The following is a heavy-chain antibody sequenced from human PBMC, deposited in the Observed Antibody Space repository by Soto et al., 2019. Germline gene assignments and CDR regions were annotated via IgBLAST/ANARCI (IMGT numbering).Heavy chain of an antibody. Sequence: ASVKVSCKASGYTLTSYAMHWVRQAPGQGLEWMGWMNCNSGNTDYAQKFQGRVTMTRNTSISTAYMELSSLRSEDTAVYYCARGLVYGSGRNWFDPWGQGTLVTVSS. D-gene: IGHD3-10*01. CDR3: ARGLVYGSGRNWFDP. CDR1: GYTLTSYA. CDR2: MNCNSGNT. V-gene: IGHV1-8*02. J-gene: IGHJ5*02.